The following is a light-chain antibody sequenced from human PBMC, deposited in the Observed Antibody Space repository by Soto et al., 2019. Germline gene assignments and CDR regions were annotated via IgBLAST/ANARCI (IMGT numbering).Light chain of an antibody. CDR1: PSVSSN. CDR3: QQYNDWPPLN. Sequence: EIVMTQSPATLSVSPGERATLSCRASPSVSSNLAWYQQKPGQTPRLLIYGASTRATGIPARFSGSGSGTEFTLTISSLQSEDFAVYYCQQYNDWPPLNFGGGTKVEIK. CDR2: GAS. V-gene: IGKV3-15*01. J-gene: IGKJ4*01.